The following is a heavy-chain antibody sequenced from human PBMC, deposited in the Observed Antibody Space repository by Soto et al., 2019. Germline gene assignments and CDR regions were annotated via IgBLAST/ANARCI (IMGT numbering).Heavy chain of an antibody. CDR1: GDPLNNYY. J-gene: IGHJ4*02. CDR3: ARSTGWDFDY. D-gene: IGHD6-19*01. Sequence: SEPLSLTCTDSGDPLNNYYWTWVRQPPGKSLEWIGYIYYSGSTNYNPSLKSRVTISVDTSKNQFSLNLISVTAADTDVYYCARSTGWDFDYWGQGTLVTVSS. V-gene: IGHV4-59*01. CDR2: IYYSGST.